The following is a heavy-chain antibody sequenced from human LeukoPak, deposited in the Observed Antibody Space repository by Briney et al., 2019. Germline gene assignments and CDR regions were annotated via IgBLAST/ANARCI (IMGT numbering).Heavy chain of an antibody. J-gene: IGHJ4*02. CDR3: VREVRREGDQFDY. CDR2: ISSSGGTI. CDR1: GFTFSTYE. V-gene: IGHV3-48*03. Sequence: GGSLRLSCAASGFTFSTYEMNWVRQAQGRGLKWFSYISSSGGTIHYSDSVKGRFTISRDNAKNSLYLQMNSLRAEDTAVYYCVREVRREGDQFDYWGQGTLVTVSS. D-gene: IGHD2-21*01.